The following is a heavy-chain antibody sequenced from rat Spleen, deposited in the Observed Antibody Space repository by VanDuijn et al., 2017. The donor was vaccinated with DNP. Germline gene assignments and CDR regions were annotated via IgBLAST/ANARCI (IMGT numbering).Heavy chain of an antibody. J-gene: IGHJ2*01. CDR2: ISPSGSRT. CDR3: VRPLLNFGSFPDN. Sequence: EVQLVESGGDLVQPGRSLKVSCVASGFTFNNYWMTWTRQVPGKGLEWVADISPSGSRTHYPDSVKGRFTIPRDKAKSSLDLQMNSLKSEDTATYYCVRPLLNFGSFPDNWGQGVMVTVSS. V-gene: IGHV5-31*01. CDR1: GFTFNNYW. D-gene: IGHD1-3*01.